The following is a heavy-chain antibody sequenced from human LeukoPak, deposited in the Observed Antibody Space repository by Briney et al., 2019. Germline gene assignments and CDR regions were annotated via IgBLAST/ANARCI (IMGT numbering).Heavy chain of an antibody. D-gene: IGHD2-2*01. CDR1: GYTFTSYY. Sequence: GASVKVSCKASGYTFTSYYMHWVRQAPGQGLEWMGIINPSGGSTNYAQKFQGRVTMTRDMSTSTVYMELSSLRSADTAVYYCATPGYQGGDSYYYYMDVWGKGTTVTVSS. J-gene: IGHJ6*03. V-gene: IGHV1-46*01. CDR3: ATPGYQGGDSYYYYMDV. CDR2: INPSGGST.